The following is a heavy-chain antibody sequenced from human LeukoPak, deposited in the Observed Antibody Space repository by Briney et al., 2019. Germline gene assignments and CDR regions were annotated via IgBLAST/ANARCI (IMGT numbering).Heavy chain of an antibody. V-gene: IGHV3-66*04. Sequence: GGSLRLSCAASGFTVSTNDMGWVRQAPGKGLEWVSFMYSSGYTHYTDSVKGGFSISRDDFKNTVSLQMTSLRVEDTAVYYCARRTVPGRPGYWGQGTLVTVSS. CDR2: MYSSGYT. D-gene: IGHD6-6*01. CDR1: GFTVSTND. J-gene: IGHJ4*02. CDR3: ARRTVPGRPGY.